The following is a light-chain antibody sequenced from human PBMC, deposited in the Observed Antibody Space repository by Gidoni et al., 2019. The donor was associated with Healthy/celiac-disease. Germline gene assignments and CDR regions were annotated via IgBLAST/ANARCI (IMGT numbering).Light chain of an antibody. CDR1: QSISSW. Sequence: DIQMTQSPSTLSASVGDRVTITCRASQSISSWLAWYQQKPGKAPKLLIYKASSIESGVPSRFSGSGSGTEFTLTISSLQPDEFATYYCQQYNSYSRTFXXXTKVEIK. V-gene: IGKV1-5*03. CDR3: QQYNSYSRT. J-gene: IGKJ1*01. CDR2: KAS.